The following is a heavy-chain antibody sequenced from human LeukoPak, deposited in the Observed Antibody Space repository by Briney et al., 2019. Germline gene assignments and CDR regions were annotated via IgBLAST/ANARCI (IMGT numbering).Heavy chain of an antibody. J-gene: IGHJ6*03. Sequence: GGSLRLSCAASGFTFSSYWMSWVRQAPGKGLEWVANIKQDGSEKYYVDTVKGRFTISRDNAKNSLYLQMNSLRAEDTAVYYCAGGVRWDVHYYYYMDVWGKGTTVTVSS. CDR1: GFTFSSYW. CDR2: IKQDGSEK. CDR3: AGGVRWDVHYYYYMDV. V-gene: IGHV3-7*01. D-gene: IGHD1-26*01.